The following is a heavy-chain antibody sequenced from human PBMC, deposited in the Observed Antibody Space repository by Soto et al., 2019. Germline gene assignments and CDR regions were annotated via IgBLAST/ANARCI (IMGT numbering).Heavy chain of an antibody. Sequence: SXTRSLTCTGSGGAISSGDYYWSWIRQPPGKGLEWIGYIYYSGSTYYNPSLKSRVTISVDTSKNQFSLKLSSVTAADTAVYYCARELLEYNWFDPWGQGTLVTVSS. V-gene: IGHV4-30-4*01. CDR1: GGAISSGDYY. D-gene: IGHD2-15*01. J-gene: IGHJ5*02. CDR2: IYYSGST. CDR3: ARELLEYNWFDP.